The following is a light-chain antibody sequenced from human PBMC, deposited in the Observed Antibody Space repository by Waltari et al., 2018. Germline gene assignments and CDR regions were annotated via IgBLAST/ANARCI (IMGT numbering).Light chain of an antibody. CDR1: QSIKNY. V-gene: IGKV4-1*01. CDR3: QQYYTTPFT. CDR2: WAS. J-gene: IGKJ3*01. Sequence: DVVVTQSPDSLAVSLGERATINCKSSQSIKNYLAWYQVKAGQPPKLLIYWASTRASGVPDRFSGGGSGTDFTLTISSLQTEDVAVYYCQQYYTTPFTFGPGTKVDIK.